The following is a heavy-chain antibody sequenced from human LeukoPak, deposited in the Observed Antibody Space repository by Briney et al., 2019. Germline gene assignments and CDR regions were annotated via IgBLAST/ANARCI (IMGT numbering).Heavy chain of an antibody. CDR1: GFTFSSYW. CDR3: ARTDGYCSSTSCYAYRGYFDY. Sequence: GGSLRLSCAASGFTFSSYWMSWVRQAPGKGLEWVANIKQDGSEKYYVDSVKGRFTISSDNAKNSLYLQMNSLRAEDTAVYYCARTDGYCSSTSCYAYRGYFDYWGQGTLVTVSS. CDR2: IKQDGSEK. V-gene: IGHV3-7*03. J-gene: IGHJ4*02. D-gene: IGHD2-2*03.